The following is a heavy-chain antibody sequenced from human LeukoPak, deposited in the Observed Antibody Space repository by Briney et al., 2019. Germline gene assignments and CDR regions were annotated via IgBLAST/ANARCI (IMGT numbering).Heavy chain of an antibody. V-gene: IGHV4-34*01. D-gene: IGHD3-10*01. J-gene: IGHJ5*02. Sequence: SETLSLTCAVYGGSFRGYYGSGIRQPPGKGLGWIGEINLSGSNNYRLPLKSLVPISVDSSKNPFSLKLSSVTAADSAVYYCATGPLDRFLWFGEPIRSWFHPWGQGTLVTVSS. CDR3: ATGPLDRFLWFGEPIRSWFHP. CDR2: INLSGSN. CDR1: GGSFRGYY.